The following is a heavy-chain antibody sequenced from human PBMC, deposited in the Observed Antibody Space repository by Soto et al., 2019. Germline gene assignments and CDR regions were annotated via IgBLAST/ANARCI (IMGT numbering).Heavy chain of an antibody. Sequence: PGGSLRLSCAASGFTFSSYAMSWVRQAPGKGLEWVSAISGSGGSTYYADSVKGRFTISRDNSKNTLYLQMNSLRAEDTAVYYCAKGLPGDDYIWGSYAFDIWGQGTMVTVSS. D-gene: IGHD3-16*01. CDR2: ISGSGGST. CDR3: AKGLPGDDYIWGSYAFDI. J-gene: IGHJ3*02. V-gene: IGHV3-23*01. CDR1: GFTFSSYA.